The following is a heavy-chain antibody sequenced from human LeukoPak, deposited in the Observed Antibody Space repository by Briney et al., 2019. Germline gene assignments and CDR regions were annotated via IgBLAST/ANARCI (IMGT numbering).Heavy chain of an antibody. V-gene: IGHV3-9*01. CDR2: ISWNSGSI. Sequence: GRSLRLSCAASGFTFDDYAMHWVRQAPGKGLEWVSGISWNSGSIGYADSVKGRFTTSRDNAKNSLYLQMNSLRAEDTAVYYCARGGRWLRQGYYYMDVWGKGTTVTVSS. J-gene: IGHJ6*03. CDR1: GFTFDDYA. CDR3: ARGGRWLRQGYYYMDV. D-gene: IGHD5-24*01.